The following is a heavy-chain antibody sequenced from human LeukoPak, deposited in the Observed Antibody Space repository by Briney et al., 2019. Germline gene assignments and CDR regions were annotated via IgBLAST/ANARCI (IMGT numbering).Heavy chain of an antibody. Sequence: ASVKVSCKASGYTFTGYYMHWVRQAPGQGLEWMGWINPNSGGTNYAQKFQGWVTMTRDTSISTAYMELSRLRSDDTAVYYCAVGDCSGGSCYSRHWFDPWGQGTLVTVSS. D-gene: IGHD2-15*01. CDR2: INPNSGGT. CDR3: AVGDCSGGSCYSRHWFDP. CDR1: GYTFTGYY. V-gene: IGHV1-2*04. J-gene: IGHJ5*02.